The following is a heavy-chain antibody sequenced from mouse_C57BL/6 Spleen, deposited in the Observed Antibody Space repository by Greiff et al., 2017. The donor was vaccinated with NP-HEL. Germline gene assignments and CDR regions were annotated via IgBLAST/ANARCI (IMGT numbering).Heavy chain of an antibody. V-gene: IGHV1-59*01. Sequence: QVQLQQPGAELVRPGTSVKLSCKASGYTFTSYWMHWVKQRPGQGLEWIGVIDPSDSYTNYNQKFKGKAILTVDTSSSTAYMQLSSLTSEDSAVYYCARNYGYDGYAMDYWGQGTSVTVSS. CDR1: GYTFTSYW. CDR3: ARNYGYDGYAMDY. CDR2: IDPSDSYT. D-gene: IGHD2-2*01. J-gene: IGHJ4*01.